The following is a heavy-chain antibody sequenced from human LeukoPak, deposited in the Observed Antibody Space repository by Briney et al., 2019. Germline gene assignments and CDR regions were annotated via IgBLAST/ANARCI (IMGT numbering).Heavy chain of an antibody. V-gene: IGHV4-38-2*02. CDR1: GYSISSGYY. CDR3: ARVDTAMGVFDC. D-gene: IGHD5-18*01. CDR2: IYHSGST. J-gene: IGHJ4*02. Sequence: SETLSLTCTVSGYSISSGYYWGWIRQPPGKGLEWIGSIYHSGSTYYNPSLKSRVTISVDTSKNQFSLKLSSVTAADTAVYYCARVDTAMGVFDCWGQGTLVTVSS.